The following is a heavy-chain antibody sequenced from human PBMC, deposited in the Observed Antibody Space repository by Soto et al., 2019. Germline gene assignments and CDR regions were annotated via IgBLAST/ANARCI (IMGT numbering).Heavy chain of an antibody. CDR1: GYKFTDYW. D-gene: IGHD5-18*01. J-gene: IGHJ4*02. V-gene: IGHV5-51*01. CDR3: VRQGYTYGHIDY. Sequence: GESLKISCKASGYKFTDYWIGWVRQMPGRGLEWMGIIYPGDSDTRYSSSFQGQVIISADKSITAAYLQWRSLRASDAAIYFCVRQGYTYGHIDYWGQGSLVTVSS. CDR2: IYPGDSDT.